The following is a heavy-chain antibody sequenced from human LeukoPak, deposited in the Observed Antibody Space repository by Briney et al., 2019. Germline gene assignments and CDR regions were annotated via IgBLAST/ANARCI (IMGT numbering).Heavy chain of an antibody. D-gene: IGHD6-6*01. CDR3: ARGSSSSKPNFDY. Sequence: ASVKVSCKASGGTFSSYTISWVRQAPGQGLEWMGRIIPILGIANYAQKFQGRVTITADKSTSTAYMELSSLRSEDTAMYYCARGSSSSKPNFDYWGQGTLVTVSS. J-gene: IGHJ4*02. CDR1: GGTFSSYT. V-gene: IGHV1-69*02. CDR2: IIPILGIA.